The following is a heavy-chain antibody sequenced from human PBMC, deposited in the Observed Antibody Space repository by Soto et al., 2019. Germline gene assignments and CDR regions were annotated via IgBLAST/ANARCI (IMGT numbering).Heavy chain of an antibody. CDR3: AAPDSSGYSY. V-gene: IGHV1-58*02. CDR2: IVVGSGNT. D-gene: IGHD3-22*01. Sequence: SVKVSCKASGYTFTSSAMQLVRQARGQRLEWIGWIVVGSGNTNYAQKFQERVTITRDMSTSTAYMELSSLRSEDTAVYYCAAPDSSGYSYWGQGTLVTVSS. CDR1: GYTFTSSA. J-gene: IGHJ4*02.